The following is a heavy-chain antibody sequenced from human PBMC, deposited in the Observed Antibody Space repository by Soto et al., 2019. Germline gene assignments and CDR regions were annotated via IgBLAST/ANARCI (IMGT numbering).Heavy chain of an antibody. Sequence: QPGGSLGLSCAASGFTFSSYEMNWVRQAPGKGLEWVSYISSSGSTIYYADSVKGRFTISRDNAKNSLYLQMNSLRAEDTAVYYCARGPYCGGDCYGRAYYYYGMDVWGQGTTVTVSS. CDR1: GFTFSSYE. CDR2: ISSSGSTI. V-gene: IGHV3-48*03. D-gene: IGHD2-21*02. J-gene: IGHJ6*02. CDR3: ARGPYCGGDCYGRAYYYYGMDV.